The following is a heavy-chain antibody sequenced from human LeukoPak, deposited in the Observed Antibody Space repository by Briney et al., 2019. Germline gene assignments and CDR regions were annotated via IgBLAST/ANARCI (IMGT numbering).Heavy chain of an antibody. V-gene: IGHV4-4*02. J-gene: IGHJ4*02. D-gene: IGHD3-10*01. CDR2: IHHSGSI. CDR3: ARGGDRSFDY. Sequence: PSETLSLTCAVSGVSISSNLRWTWVRQPPGNGLEWIAEIHHSGSINYNPSLKSRVTISVDKAKNQFSLNLNSVTAADTAVYYCARGGDRSFDYWGQGTLVTVSS. CDR1: GVSISSNLR.